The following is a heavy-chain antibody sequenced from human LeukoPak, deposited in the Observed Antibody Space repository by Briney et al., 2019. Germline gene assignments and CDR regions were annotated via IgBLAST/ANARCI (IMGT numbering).Heavy chain of an antibody. CDR1: GFTFSSYA. CDR2: IRGSGGST. Sequence: GGSLRLSCAASGFTFSSYAMSWVRQAPGKGLEWVSAIRGSGGSTYYVDSVKGRFTISRDNSKNTLYLQMNSLRAEDTAVYYCAKDTPHGRDIVVVPAAIYAPGYYYGMDVWGQGTTVTVSS. J-gene: IGHJ6*02. CDR3: AKDTPHGRDIVVVPAAIYAPGYYYGMDV. D-gene: IGHD2-2*01. V-gene: IGHV3-23*01.